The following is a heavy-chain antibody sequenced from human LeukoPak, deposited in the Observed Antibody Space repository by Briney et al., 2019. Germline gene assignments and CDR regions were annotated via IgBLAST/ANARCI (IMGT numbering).Heavy chain of an antibody. V-gene: IGHV4-4*02. CDR3: ARELSVAPYGMDV. CDR1: GGSISSNNW. CDR2: IYHSGST. J-gene: IGHJ6*02. Sequence: SGTLSLTCAVSGGSISSNNWWGWVRQPPGKGLEWIGEIYHSGSTNYNPSLKSRVTISVDKSKNQFSLKLSSVTAADTAVYHCARELSVAPYGMDVWGQGTTVTVSS. D-gene: IGHD6-19*01.